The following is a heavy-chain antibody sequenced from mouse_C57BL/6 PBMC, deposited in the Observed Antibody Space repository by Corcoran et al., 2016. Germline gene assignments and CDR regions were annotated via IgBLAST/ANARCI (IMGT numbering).Heavy chain of an antibody. Sequence: DVQLQESGPGLVKPSKSLSLTCSVTGYSITSGYYWNWIRQFPGNKLEWMGYISYDGSNNYNPSIKNRISITRDTSKNQFFLKLNSVTTEDTATYYCARDYDEGAWFAYWGQATLVTVSA. J-gene: IGHJ3*01. CDR3: ARDYDEGAWFAY. V-gene: IGHV3-6*01. D-gene: IGHD2-12*01. CDR2: ISYDGSN. CDR1: GYSITSGYY.